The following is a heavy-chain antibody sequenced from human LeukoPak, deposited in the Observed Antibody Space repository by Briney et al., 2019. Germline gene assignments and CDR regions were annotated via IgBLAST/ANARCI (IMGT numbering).Heavy chain of an antibody. D-gene: IGHD3-9*01. CDR2: INAGNGNT. Sequence: GASLKASSKAFGNTSTTYPMIWVRQAPGQRLEGMGWINAGNGNTKYSQKFQGRVTITRDTSASTAYMELSSLRSEDTAVFYCARSLTGPNSGFDYWGQGTLVTVSS. CDR1: GNTSTTYP. J-gene: IGHJ4*02. V-gene: IGHV1-3*01. CDR3: ARSLTGPNSGFDY.